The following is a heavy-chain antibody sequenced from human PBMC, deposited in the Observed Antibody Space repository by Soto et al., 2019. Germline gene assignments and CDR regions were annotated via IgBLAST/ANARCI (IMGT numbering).Heavy chain of an antibody. CDR2: MYIDGRA. Sequence: EVQLVETGGGLIQPGGSLRLSCAASGFSVSSKYMSWVRRAPGKGLEWVSVMYIDGRAFYADSVRGRFTISRDNSKNTFYLQMNSLRAEDTAVYYCARDHGSGWLDGAFDIWGQGTMVTVSS. D-gene: IGHD6-19*01. CDR3: ARDHGSGWLDGAFDI. V-gene: IGHV3-53*02. CDR1: GFSVSSKY. J-gene: IGHJ3*02.